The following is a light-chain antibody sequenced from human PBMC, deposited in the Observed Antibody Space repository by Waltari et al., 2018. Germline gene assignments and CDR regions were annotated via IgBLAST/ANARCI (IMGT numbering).Light chain of an antibody. Sequence: SYELSQPPSVSVSPGQTASITCSGATLGAKYAYWYQHKAGQSPVLVIYQDKKRPSGIPELFSGSNSGDTATLTISGTQAMDEADYYCHVWDSSTVVFGGGTKLTVL. J-gene: IGLJ3*02. CDR1: TLGAKY. V-gene: IGLV3-1*01. CDR3: HVWDSSTVV. CDR2: QDK.